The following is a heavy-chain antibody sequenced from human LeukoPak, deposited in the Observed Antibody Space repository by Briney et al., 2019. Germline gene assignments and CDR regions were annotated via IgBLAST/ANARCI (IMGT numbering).Heavy chain of an antibody. V-gene: IGHV1-8*01. Sequence: GASVKVSCKASGYTFTSYDINWVRQATGQGLEWMGWMNPNSGNTGYAQKFQGRVTMTRNTSISTAYVELSSLRSEDTAVYYCARGSGCSGGSCSYYYFDYWGQGTLVTVSS. CDR2: MNPNSGNT. CDR1: GYTFTSYD. CDR3: ARGSGCSGGSCSYYYFDY. J-gene: IGHJ4*02. D-gene: IGHD2-15*01.